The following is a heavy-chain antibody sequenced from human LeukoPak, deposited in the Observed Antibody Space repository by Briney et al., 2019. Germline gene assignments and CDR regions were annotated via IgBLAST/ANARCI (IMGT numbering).Heavy chain of an antibody. D-gene: IGHD2-15*01. J-gene: IGHJ4*02. CDR1: GGSFSGYY. Sequence: SETLSLTCAVYGGSFSGYYWSWIRQPPGKGLEWIGEINHSGSTNYNPSLKSRVTISVDTSKNQFSLKLSSVTAADTAVCHCARATPAGYCSGGSCQFDYWGQGTLVTVSS. V-gene: IGHV4-34*01. CDR2: INHSGST. CDR3: ARATPAGYCSGGSCQFDY.